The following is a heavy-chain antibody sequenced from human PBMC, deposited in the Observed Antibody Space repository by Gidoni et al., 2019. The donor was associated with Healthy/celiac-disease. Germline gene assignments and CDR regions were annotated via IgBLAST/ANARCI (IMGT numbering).Heavy chain of an antibody. CDR3: ARGNGNSGWYFPTYFDY. CDR2: INHSGST. D-gene: IGHD6-19*01. J-gene: IGHJ4*02. CDR1: GGSFSGYY. Sequence: QVQLQQWGAGLLKPSETLSLTCAVYGGSFSGYYWSWIRQPPGKGLEWIGEINHSGSTNYNPSLKRRVTISVDTSKNQFSLKLSSVTAADTAVYYCARGNGNSGWYFPTYFDYWGQGTLVTVSS. V-gene: IGHV4-34*01.